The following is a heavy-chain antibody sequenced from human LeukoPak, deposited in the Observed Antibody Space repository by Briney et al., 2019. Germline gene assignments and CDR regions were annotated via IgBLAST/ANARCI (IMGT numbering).Heavy chain of an antibody. CDR3: ARIASSSGQEYYFDY. J-gene: IGHJ4*02. CDR1: GFTLSSYS. Sequence: PGGSLRLSCAASGFTLSSYSMNWVRQAPGKGLEWVSSISSSSSYIYYADSVKGRFTISRDNAKNSLYLQMNSLRAEDTAVYYCARIASSSGQEYYFDYWGQGTLVTVSS. CDR2: ISSSSSYI. D-gene: IGHD6-19*01. V-gene: IGHV3-21*01.